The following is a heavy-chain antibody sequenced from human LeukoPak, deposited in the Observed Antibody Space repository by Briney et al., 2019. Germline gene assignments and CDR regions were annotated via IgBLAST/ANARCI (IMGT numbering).Heavy chain of an antibody. D-gene: IGHD3-10*01. V-gene: IGHV3-23*01. Sequence: PGGSLRLSCAASGLIFSNYAMSWVRQAPGKGLEWVSGISGSGVTTYYADSGKGRFTISRDNSKNTLYLQMSSLRAEDTAVYFCAKWRGSGSYYNDGSFDYWGQGTLVTVSS. CDR1: GLIFSNYA. CDR2: ISGSGVTT. CDR3: AKWRGSGSYYNDGSFDY. J-gene: IGHJ4*02.